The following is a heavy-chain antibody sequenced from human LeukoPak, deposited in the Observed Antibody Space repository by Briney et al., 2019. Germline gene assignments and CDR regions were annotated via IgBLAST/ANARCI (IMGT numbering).Heavy chain of an antibody. Sequence: PSETLSLTCTVSGGSISSYYWSWIRQPPGKGLEWIGYIYYSGSTTYNPSLKSRVTILVDTSKNQFSLKLNSVTAADTAVYYCARGADYLGPWGQGTLVTVSS. V-gene: IGHV4-59*12. D-gene: IGHD3-16*01. J-gene: IGHJ5*02. CDR3: ARGADYLGP. CDR2: IYYSGST. CDR1: GGSISSYY.